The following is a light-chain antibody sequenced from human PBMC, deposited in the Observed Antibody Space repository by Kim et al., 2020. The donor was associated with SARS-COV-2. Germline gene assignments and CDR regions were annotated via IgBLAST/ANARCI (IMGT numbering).Light chain of an antibody. Sequence: QSVLTQPPSVSAAPGQKVTISCSGSRSNIGNNPVSWYQQFPGTAPKLITYDNDKRPSGIPDRFSSSKSGTSATLGITVLRTGDEADYYCATWDSSLSVGVFGGGTQLTVL. CDR3: ATWDSSLSVGV. CDR1: RSNIGNNP. CDR2: DND. V-gene: IGLV1-51*01. J-gene: IGLJ3*02.